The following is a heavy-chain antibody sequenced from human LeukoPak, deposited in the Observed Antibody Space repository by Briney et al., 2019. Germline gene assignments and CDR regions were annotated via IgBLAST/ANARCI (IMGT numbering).Heavy chain of an antibody. V-gene: IGHV4-34*01. CDR3: ARVGYSSSWHWFDP. D-gene: IGHD6-13*01. Sequence: ASETLSLTCAVYGGSFSGYYWSWIRQPPGKGLEWIGEINHSGSTNYNPSLKSRVTISVDTSKNQFFLKLSSVTAADTAVYYCARVGYSSSWHWFDPWGQGTLVTVSS. J-gene: IGHJ5*02. CDR1: GGSFSGYY. CDR2: INHSGST.